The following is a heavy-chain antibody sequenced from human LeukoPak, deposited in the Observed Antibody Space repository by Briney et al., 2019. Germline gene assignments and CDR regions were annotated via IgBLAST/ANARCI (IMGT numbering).Heavy chain of an antibody. J-gene: IGHJ3*02. Sequence: ASVKVSCKASGYTFTSYYRHWVRQAPGQGREWMGLINPSGGSTNYAQKFQGRVTMTRDTSTSTVYMELSSLRSEDTAVYYCASGVYSISVRGAFDIWGQGTMVTVSS. D-gene: IGHD6-6*01. CDR3: ASGVYSISVRGAFDI. CDR2: INPSGGST. V-gene: IGHV1-46*01. CDR1: GYTFTSYY.